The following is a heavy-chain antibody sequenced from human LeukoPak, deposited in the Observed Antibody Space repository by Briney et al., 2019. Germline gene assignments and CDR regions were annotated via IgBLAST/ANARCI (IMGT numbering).Heavy chain of an antibody. J-gene: IGHJ4*02. D-gene: IGHD6-6*01. CDR1: GGTFSSYA. V-gene: IGHV1-69*13. CDR3: ARVVQDSSSSFPLDY. CDR2: IIPIFGTA. Sequence: SVTVSCKASGGTFSSYAISWVRQAPGQGLEWMGGIIPIFGTANYAQKSQGRVTITADESTSTAYMELSSLRSEDTAVYYCARVVQDSSSSFPLDYWGQGTLVTVSS.